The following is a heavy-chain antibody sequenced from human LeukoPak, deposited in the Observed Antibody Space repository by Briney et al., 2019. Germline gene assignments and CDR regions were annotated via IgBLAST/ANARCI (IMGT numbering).Heavy chain of an antibody. CDR1: GYTFTSYY. V-gene: IGHV1-46*01. CDR3: ARNDYGDYGGFDP. CDR2: INPSGGST. Sequence: ASVKVSCKASGYTFTSYYMHWVRQTPGXGLEWMGIINPSGGSTSYAQKFQGRVTMTRDTSTSTVYMELSSLRSEDTAVYYCARNDYGDYGGFDPWGQGTLVTVSS. J-gene: IGHJ5*02. D-gene: IGHD4-17*01.